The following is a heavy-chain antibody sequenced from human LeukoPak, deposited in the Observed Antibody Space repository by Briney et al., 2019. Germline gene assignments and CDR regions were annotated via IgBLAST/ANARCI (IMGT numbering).Heavy chain of an antibody. Sequence: SETLSLTCTVSGGSISSYYWSWIRQPPGKGLEWIGYIGYTGTSDYSPSLKSRVTMSVDTSKAQFSLHLSSVTAADTAVYYCAKGSGYFPAWGQGILVTVS. CDR2: IGYTGTS. CDR1: GGSISSYY. CDR3: AKGSGYFPA. D-gene: IGHD3-10*01. J-gene: IGHJ1*01. V-gene: IGHV4-59*01.